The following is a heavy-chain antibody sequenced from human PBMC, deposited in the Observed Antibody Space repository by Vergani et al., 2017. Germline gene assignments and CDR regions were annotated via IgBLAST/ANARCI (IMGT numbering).Heavy chain of an antibody. J-gene: IGHJ4*02. CDR3: TTEPPDGSGLNYYFDY. Sequence: EVQLVESGGGLVQPGRSLRLSCTASGFTFGDYAMSWFRQAPGKGLEWVGFIRSKTDGGTTDYAAPVKGRFTISRDDSKNTLYLQMNSLKTEDTAVYYCTTEPPDGSGLNYYFDYWGQGTLVTVSS. CDR2: IRSKTDGGTT. D-gene: IGHD3-22*01. CDR1: GFTFGDYA. V-gene: IGHV3-49*03.